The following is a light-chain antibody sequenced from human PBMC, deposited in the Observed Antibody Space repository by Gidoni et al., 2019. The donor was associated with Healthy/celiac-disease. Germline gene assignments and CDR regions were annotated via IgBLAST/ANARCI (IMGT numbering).Light chain of an antibody. CDR1: QSISSW. CDR3: QLRRT. Sequence: DIQMTQSPSTLPATVGDRVTITCRASQSISSWLAWYQQKPGKAPKLLIYKASSFTSGVPARFSGSGSRTEFTLTISNLQPDDFATYYCQLRRTFGQGTKVEIK. CDR2: KAS. J-gene: IGKJ1*01. V-gene: IGKV1-5*03.